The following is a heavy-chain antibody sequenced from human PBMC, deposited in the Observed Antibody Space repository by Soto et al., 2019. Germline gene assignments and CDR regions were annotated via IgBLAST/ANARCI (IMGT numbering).Heavy chain of an antibody. CDR3: AREVQSYFDY. CDR1: GFTFSSYA. Sequence: GSLRLSCAASGFTFSSYAMHWVRQAPGKGLEWVAVISYDGSNKYYADSVKGRFTISRDNSKNTLYLQMNSLRAEDTAVYYCAREVQSYFDYWGQGTLVTVSS. J-gene: IGHJ4*02. CDR2: ISYDGSNK. V-gene: IGHV3-30-3*01.